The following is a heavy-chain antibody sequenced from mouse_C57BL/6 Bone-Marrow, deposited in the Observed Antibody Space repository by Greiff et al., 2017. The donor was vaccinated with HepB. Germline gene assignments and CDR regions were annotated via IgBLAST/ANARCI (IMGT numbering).Heavy chain of an antibody. Sequence: EVKLMESGGGLVQSGRSLRLSCATSGFTFSDFYMEWVRQAPGKGLEWIAASRNKANDYTTEYSASVKGRFIVSRDTSQSILYLQMNALRAEDTAIYYCARDAGYYSFAYWGQGTLVTVSA. D-gene: IGHD2-3*01. CDR2: SRNKANDYTT. J-gene: IGHJ3*01. CDR3: ARDAGYYSFAY. V-gene: IGHV7-1*01. CDR1: GFTFSDFY.